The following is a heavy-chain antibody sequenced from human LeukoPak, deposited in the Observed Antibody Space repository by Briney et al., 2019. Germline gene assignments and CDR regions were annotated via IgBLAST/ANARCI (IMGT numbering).Heavy chain of an antibody. D-gene: IGHD6-19*01. Sequence: GGSLRLSCAASGFTFSSYAMSWVRQAPGKGLEWVSAISGSGGSTYYADSVKGRFTISRDNSKNTLYLQMNSLRAEDTAVYDCAKHSIAVAGTPYFDYWGQGTLLTVSS. CDR1: GFTFSSYA. CDR3: AKHSIAVAGTPYFDY. V-gene: IGHV3-23*01. J-gene: IGHJ4*02. CDR2: ISGSGGST.